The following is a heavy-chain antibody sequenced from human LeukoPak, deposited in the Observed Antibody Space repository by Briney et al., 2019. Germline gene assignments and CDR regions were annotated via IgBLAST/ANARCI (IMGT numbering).Heavy chain of an antibody. V-gene: IGHV3-7*01. CDR2: IKGDASEK. D-gene: IGHD4-11*01. Sequence: QPGGSLRLSCAASGFTFSSYWMSWIRQVPGKGLEWLACIKGDASEKYYVESVRGRFTVSRDSAKNSLYLQMNSLRADDTAVYYCASLQTDPTVVNGFWGQGTLVTVSS. CDR3: ASLQTDPTVVNGF. CDR1: GFTFSSYW. J-gene: IGHJ4*02.